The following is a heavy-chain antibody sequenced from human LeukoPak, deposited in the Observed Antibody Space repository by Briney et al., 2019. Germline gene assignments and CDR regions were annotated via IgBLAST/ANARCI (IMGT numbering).Heavy chain of an antibody. CDR3: AKEWWEQTRDDYFDY. CDR1: GFTFSNYA. D-gene: IGHD1-26*01. J-gene: IGHJ4*02. V-gene: IGHV3-23*01. Sequence: QPGGPLRLSCAASGFTFSNYAMSWVRQAPGKGLEWVSVISGSGVITYYADSVKGRFTISRDNSKNTLYLQMNSLRAEDTAVYYCAKEWWEQTRDDYFDYWGQGTLVTVSS. CDR2: ISGSGVIT.